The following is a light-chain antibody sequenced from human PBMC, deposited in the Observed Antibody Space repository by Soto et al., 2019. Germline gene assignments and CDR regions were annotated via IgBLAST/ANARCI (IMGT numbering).Light chain of an antibody. Sequence: EIVLTQSPGTLSLSPGERATLSCRASQSVSSRFLAWYQQKPGQAPRLLIYGASNRATGIPDRFSGSGSGIDVALTLSSLQPGDFEGYYCQQYGSSPLIVGGGTKVEIK. J-gene: IGKJ4*01. V-gene: IGKV3-20*01. CDR1: QSVSSRF. CDR3: QQYGSSPLI. CDR2: GAS.